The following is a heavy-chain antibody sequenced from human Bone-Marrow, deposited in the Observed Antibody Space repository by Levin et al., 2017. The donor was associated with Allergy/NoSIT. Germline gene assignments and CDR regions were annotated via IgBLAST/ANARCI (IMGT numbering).Heavy chain of an antibody. Sequence: SETLSLTCTVSGGSISSSSYYWGWIRQPPGKGLEWIGSIYYSGSTYYNPSLKSRVTISVDTSKNQFSLKLSSVTAADTAVYYCARHHCGVVPAAMCSRLPPQSWGQGTLVTVSS. CDR3: ARHHCGVVPAAMCSRLPPQS. CDR2: IYYSGST. D-gene: IGHD2-2*01. J-gene: IGHJ5*02. CDR1: GGSISSSSYY. V-gene: IGHV4-39*01.